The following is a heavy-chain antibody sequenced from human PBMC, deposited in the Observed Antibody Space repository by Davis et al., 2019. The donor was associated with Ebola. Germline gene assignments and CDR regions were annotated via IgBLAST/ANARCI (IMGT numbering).Heavy chain of an antibody. J-gene: IGHJ4*02. Sequence: PGGSLRLSCAASGFTFSSYAMHWVRQAPGKGLEWVAVISYDGSNKYYADSVKGRFTISRDNSKNKLYLQMNSLRAEDTAVYYCARDGAHYYNSSGYSGVLDCWGQGTLVTVSS. V-gene: IGHV3-30*04. CDR1: GFTFSSYA. D-gene: IGHD3-22*01. CDR3: ARDGAHYYNSSGYSGVLDC. CDR2: ISYDGSNK.